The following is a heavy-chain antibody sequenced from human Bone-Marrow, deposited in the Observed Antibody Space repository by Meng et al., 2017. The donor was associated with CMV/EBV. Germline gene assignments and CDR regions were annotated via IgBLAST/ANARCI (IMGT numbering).Heavy chain of an antibody. CDR2: ISAYNGNT. CDR3: ARDAGTIAVSGIGDY. CDR1: GYTFTNYG. D-gene: IGHD6-19*01. J-gene: IGHJ4*02. V-gene: IGHV1-18*01. Sequence: ASVKVSCKASGYTFTNYGISWVRQAPGQGLEWMGWISAYNGNTNYAQKLQGRVTMTTDTSTSTAYMELRGLRSDDTAVYYCARDAGTIAVSGIGDYWGQGTLVTVSS.